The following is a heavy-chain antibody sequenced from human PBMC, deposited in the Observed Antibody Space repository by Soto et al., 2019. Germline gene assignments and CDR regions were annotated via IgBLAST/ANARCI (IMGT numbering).Heavy chain of an antibody. CDR3: ARPRGSGYDPAHFDY. D-gene: IGHD3-3*01. CDR2: ISSSGTNI. CDR1: GFTFSSHG. V-gene: IGHV3-48*03. Sequence: EVQLVESGGGLVQPGGSLRLSCAASGFTFSSHGMNWVRQAPGKGLEWVSYISSSGTNIYYADSVKGRFTISRDNAKNSLILQMISLRAEDTAIYYCARPRGSGYDPAHFDYWGQGTLVTVSS. J-gene: IGHJ4*02.